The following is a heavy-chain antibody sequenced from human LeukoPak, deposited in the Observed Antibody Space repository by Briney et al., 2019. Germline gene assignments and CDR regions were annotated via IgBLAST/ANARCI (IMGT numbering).Heavy chain of an antibody. V-gene: IGHV3-74*01. CDR1: GFTISDYW. CDR2: INSNGATT. CDR3: AREGRAGYSSTPGEY. Sequence: GGSPRLSCAASGFTISDYWMHWVRQAPGKGLVWVSRINSNGATTTYADSVKGRFAISRDNAKNTLYLQMNSLRAEDTAVYYCAREGRAGYSSTPGEYWGQGSLVTVSS. D-gene: IGHD6-19*01. J-gene: IGHJ4*02.